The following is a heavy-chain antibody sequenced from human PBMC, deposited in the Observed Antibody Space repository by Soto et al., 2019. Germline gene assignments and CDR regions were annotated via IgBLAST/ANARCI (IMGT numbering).Heavy chain of an antibody. V-gene: IGHV6-1*01. D-gene: IGHD3-22*01. CDR1: GDSVSSNSAA. J-gene: IGHJ6*02. CDR3: ARVIKIPGDSSGYRRYYYYYGLDV. Sequence: PSQTLSLTCAISGDSVSSNSAAWNWIRQSPSRGLEWLGRTYYRSKWYNDYAVSVKSRTTINPDTSKNQFSLQLNSVTPEDTAVYYCARVIKIPGDSSGYRRYYYYYGLDVWGQGTTVTVSS. CDR2: TYYRSKWYN.